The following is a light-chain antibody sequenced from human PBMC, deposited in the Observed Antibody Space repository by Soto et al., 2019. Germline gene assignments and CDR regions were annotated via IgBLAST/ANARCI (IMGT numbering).Light chain of an antibody. J-gene: IGLJ2*01. Sequence: QSVLTQTPSVSGAPGQRVTLSCTGTNSSIGAGFGVHWYQHVPGTAPRLLIFDDNNRPSGVPDRFSGSRSGTSASLAISGLQADDEADYYCQSYDPTLNVVFGGGTKVTVL. CDR3: QSYDPTLNVV. V-gene: IGLV1-40*01. CDR2: DDN. CDR1: NSSIGAGFG.